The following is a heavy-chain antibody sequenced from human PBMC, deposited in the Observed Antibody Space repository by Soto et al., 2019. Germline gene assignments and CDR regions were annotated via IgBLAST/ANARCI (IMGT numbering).Heavy chain of an antibody. V-gene: IGHV3-30-3*01. CDR3: ARESAYCGGDCYSGFDY. J-gene: IGHJ4*02. CDR1: GFTFSSYA. Sequence: QVQLVESGGGVVQPGRSLRLSCAASGFTFSSYAMHWVRQAPGKGLEWVAVISYDGSNKYYADSVKGRFTISRDNSKNTLYLQMNSLRAEDTAVYYCARESAYCGGDCYSGFDYWGQGTLVTVSS. CDR2: ISYDGSNK. D-gene: IGHD2-21*02.